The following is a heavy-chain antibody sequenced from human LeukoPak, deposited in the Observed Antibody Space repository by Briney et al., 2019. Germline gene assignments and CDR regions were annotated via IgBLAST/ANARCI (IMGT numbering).Heavy chain of an antibody. CDR3: ATNGYYCMDV. D-gene: IGHD2-8*01. Sequence: SETLSLTCAVSGGSISSSTNWWSWVRQPPGKGLEWIGEIYHSGGTNYNPSLKSRITISVDRSQNQFSLKVNSLTAADTAVYYCATNGYYCMDVWGKGTTVTVSS. CDR1: GGSISSSTNW. V-gene: IGHV4-4*02. J-gene: IGHJ6*03. CDR2: IYHSGGT.